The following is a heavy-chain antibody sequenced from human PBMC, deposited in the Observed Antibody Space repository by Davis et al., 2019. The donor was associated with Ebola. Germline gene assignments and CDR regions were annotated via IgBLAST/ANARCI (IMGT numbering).Heavy chain of an antibody. CDR3: ARGYCSGGSCYSGDY. V-gene: IGHV1-18*01. CDR1: GGTFSSYG. Sequence: AASVKVSCKASGGTFSSYGISWVRQAPGQGLEWMGWISAYNGNTNYAQKLQGRVTMTTDTSTSTAYMELRSLRSDDTAVYYCARGYCSGGSCYSGDYRGQGTLVTVSS. D-gene: IGHD2-15*01. J-gene: IGHJ4*02. CDR2: ISAYNGNT.